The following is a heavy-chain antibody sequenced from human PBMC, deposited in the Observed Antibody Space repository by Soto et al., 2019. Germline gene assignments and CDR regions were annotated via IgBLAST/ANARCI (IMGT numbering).Heavy chain of an antibody. CDR3: AIDLWWYTH. CDR2: NSGGGSGA. CDR1: GFTFSDHA. J-gene: IGHJ4*02. D-gene: IGHD2-15*01. Sequence: EVQLLESGGGLVQPGGSLRLSCTASGFTFSDHAMTWVRQAPGKGLEWVSGNSGGGSGAYYADSLKGRFTVSRANSKNTLFLQMDSLRAEDTAVYYGAIDLWWYTHWGQGTLVTVSS. V-gene: IGHV3-23*01.